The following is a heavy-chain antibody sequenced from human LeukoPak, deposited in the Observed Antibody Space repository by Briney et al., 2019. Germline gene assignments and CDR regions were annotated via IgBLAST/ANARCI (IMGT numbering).Heavy chain of an antibody. Sequence: ASVKVSCKASGYTFTSYGISWVRQAPGQGLEWMGWISAYNGNTNYAQKLQGRVTMTTDTSTSTAYMELRSLRSDDTAVYYCARDRTYYGSGSYSPIDYWGQGTLVTVSS. CDR3: ARDRTYYGSGSYSPIDY. V-gene: IGHV1-18*01. D-gene: IGHD3-10*01. CDR1: GYTFTSYG. J-gene: IGHJ4*02. CDR2: ISAYNGNT.